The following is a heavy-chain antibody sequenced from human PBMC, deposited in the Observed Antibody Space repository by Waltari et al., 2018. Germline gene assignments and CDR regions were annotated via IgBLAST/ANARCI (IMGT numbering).Heavy chain of an antibody. CDR3: ARASPRLRYGDRNYDWYFDL. CDR1: GGSLRSYY. CDR2: IYTSGST. Sequence: QVQLQESGPGLVKPSETLSLTCTVPGGSLRSYYWSWIRQPAGKGLEWIGRIYTSGSTNYNPSLKSRVTMSVDTSKNQFSLKLSSVTAADTAVYYCARASPRLRYGDRNYDWYFDLWGRGTLVTVSS. J-gene: IGHJ2*01. V-gene: IGHV4-4*07. D-gene: IGHD4-17*01.